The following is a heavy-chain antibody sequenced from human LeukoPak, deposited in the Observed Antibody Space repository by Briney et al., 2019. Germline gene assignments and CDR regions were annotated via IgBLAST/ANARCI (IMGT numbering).Heavy chain of an antibody. CDR3: ARESLVDYGSGSYDS. J-gene: IGHJ4*02. V-gene: IGHV3-33*01. CDR2: IWYDGRNK. D-gene: IGHD3-10*01. Sequence: GGSLRLSCAASGFTFSNYGMHWVRQAPGKGLEWVAVIWYDGRNKEHADSVKGRLTVSRDNSKNTLYLQMDSLRADDTAVYYCARESLVDYGSGSYDSWGQGTLVTVSS. CDR1: GFTFSNYG.